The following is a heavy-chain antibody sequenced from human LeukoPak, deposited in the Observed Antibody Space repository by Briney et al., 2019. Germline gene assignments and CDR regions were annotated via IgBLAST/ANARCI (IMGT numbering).Heavy chain of an antibody. CDR3: ARGRYCSSTSCKKHLDS. D-gene: IGHD2-2*01. Sequence: ASVKVSCRASGYTFTSYGINWVRQATGQGLEWMGWMNPNSGNTGYAQKFQGRVTMTRNTSISTAYMELSSLRSEDTAVYYCARGRYCSSTSCKKHLDSWGQGTLVTVSS. CDR1: GYTFTSYG. CDR2: MNPNSGNT. J-gene: IGHJ4*02. V-gene: IGHV1-8*01.